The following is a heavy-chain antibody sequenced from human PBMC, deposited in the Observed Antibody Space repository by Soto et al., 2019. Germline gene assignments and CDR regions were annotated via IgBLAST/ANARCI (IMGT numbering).Heavy chain of an antibody. CDR3: ARAIFPLNPPEWELRNYYFDY. V-gene: IGHV4-30-4*01. CDR2: IYYSGST. CDR1: GGSISSGDYY. D-gene: IGHD1-26*01. Sequence: SESLSLTCTVSGGSISSGDYYWSWIRQPPGKGLEWIGYIYYSGSTYYNPSLKSRVTISVDTSKNQFSLKLSSVTAADTAVYYCARAIFPLNPPEWELRNYYFDYWGQGTLVTVSS. J-gene: IGHJ4*02.